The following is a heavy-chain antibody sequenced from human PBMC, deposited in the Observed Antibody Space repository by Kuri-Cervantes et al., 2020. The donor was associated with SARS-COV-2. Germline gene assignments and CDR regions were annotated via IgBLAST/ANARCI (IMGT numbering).Heavy chain of an antibody. V-gene: IGHV1-69*13. Sequence: SVKVSCKASGGTFSSYAISWVRQAPGQGLEWMGGIIPIFGTANYAQKFQGRVTITADESTSTAYMELSSLRSEDTAVYYCARGGYCSGGSCYLRYNWFDPWGQGTLVTVDS. D-gene: IGHD2-15*01. J-gene: IGHJ5*02. CDR1: GGTFSSYA. CDR3: ARGGYCSGGSCYLRYNWFDP. CDR2: IIPIFGTA.